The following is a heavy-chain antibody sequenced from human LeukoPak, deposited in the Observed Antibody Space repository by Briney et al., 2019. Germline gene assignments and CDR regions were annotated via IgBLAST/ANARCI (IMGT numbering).Heavy chain of an antibody. CDR2: IYWDDDK. J-gene: IGHJ3*02. CDR3: AHRPDSSNAFDI. D-gene: IGHD2/OR15-2a*01. Sequence: TLSLTCTVSGGSISSYYWSWIRQPPGKGLEWLALIYWDDDKRYSPSLERRLSITKDTSKNQVVLTMTNMSPVDTATYYCAHRPDSSNAFDIWGQGTMVTVSS. CDR1: GGSISSYYW. V-gene: IGHV2-5*08.